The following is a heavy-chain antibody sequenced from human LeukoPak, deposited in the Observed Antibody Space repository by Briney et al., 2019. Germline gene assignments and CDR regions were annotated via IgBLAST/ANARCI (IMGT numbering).Heavy chain of an antibody. Sequence: PGGSLRLSCAASGFTFGNYAMSWVRQAPGKGLEWVSAISGSGSSTYYADSVKGRFTISRDNSKNTLYLQMNSLRAEDSAVYYCAKSTLLLMVYAYDYWGQGTLVTVSS. V-gene: IGHV3-23*01. CDR2: ISGSGSST. CDR3: AKSTLLLMVYAYDY. D-gene: IGHD2-8*01. J-gene: IGHJ4*02. CDR1: GFTFGNYA.